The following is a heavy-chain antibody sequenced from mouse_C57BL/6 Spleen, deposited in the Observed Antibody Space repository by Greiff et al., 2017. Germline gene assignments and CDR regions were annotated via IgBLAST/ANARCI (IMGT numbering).Heavy chain of an antibody. J-gene: IGHJ2*01. D-gene: IGHD2-2*01. CDR1: GFTFSDYY. Sequence: DVKLVESEGGLVQPGSSPKLSCTASGFTFSDYYMAWVRQVPEKGLEWVANINYDGSSTYYLDSLKSRFIISRDNAKNILYLQMISLKSEDTATYYCARVTMVTNFDYWGQGTTLTVSS. CDR2: INYDGSST. V-gene: IGHV5-16*01. CDR3: ARVTMVTNFDY.